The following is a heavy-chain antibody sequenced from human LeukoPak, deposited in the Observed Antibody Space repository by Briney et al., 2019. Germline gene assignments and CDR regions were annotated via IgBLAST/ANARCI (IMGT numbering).Heavy chain of an antibody. D-gene: IGHD3-3*01. CDR1: GFTFGKYW. Sequence: GGSLRLSCVASGFTFGKYWMSWVRQAPGKGLEWVANIKLDGSEKNYVDSVKGRFTISRDNTKNSLYLRMNSLRVEDTAVFYCARDQYDTWSRRGNFDSWGQGTLVIVSS. CDR3: ARDQYDTWSRRGNFDS. V-gene: IGHV3-7*03. J-gene: IGHJ4*02. CDR2: IKLDGSEK.